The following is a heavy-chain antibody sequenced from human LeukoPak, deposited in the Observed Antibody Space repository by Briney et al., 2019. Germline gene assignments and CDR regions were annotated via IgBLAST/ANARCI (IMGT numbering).Heavy chain of an antibody. Sequence: SETLSLTCAVYGGSFSGYYWSWIRHPPGKGLERIGSIYSSGSTYYNSSLKSRVTISIDTSKNQVSLKMSSVTAADTAVYSCAKSGDYGLLDYWGQGTLVTVSS. CDR1: GGSFSGYY. CDR2: IYSSGST. D-gene: IGHD4-17*01. V-gene: IGHV4-59*05. CDR3: AKSGDYGLLDY. J-gene: IGHJ4*01.